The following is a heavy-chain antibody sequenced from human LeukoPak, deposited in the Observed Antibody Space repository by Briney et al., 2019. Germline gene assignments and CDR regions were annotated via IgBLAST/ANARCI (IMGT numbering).Heavy chain of an antibody. V-gene: IGHV4-4*07. CDR1: HDSITSYY. CDR2: IYPSGTT. J-gene: IGHJ4*02. D-gene: IGHD1-7*01. CDR3: ARGGAGTTPFDY. Sequence: SETLSLTCTFSHDSITSYYWSWIRQPAGQGLEWIGRIYPSGTTKYNPSLMGRVTMSIDTSKNQFSLKLTSVTAADTAVYYCARGGAGTTPFDYWGQGILVTVSS.